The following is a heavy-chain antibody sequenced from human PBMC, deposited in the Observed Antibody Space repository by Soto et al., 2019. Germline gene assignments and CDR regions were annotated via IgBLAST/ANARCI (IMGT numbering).Heavy chain of an antibody. Sequence: EVPLVESGGGLVPPGGSLRLSCTGTGFSFSPAWMNWVRQAPGKGLEWVGRMKSYRGGGTTDYAATVQGRFTISRDDSKNTLYLQMNSLKFEDTALYFCIWQQDFYYGKAVWGQGTTVTVSS. CDR3: IWQQDFYYGKAV. CDR1: GFSFSPAW. CDR2: MKSYRGGGTT. D-gene: IGHD6-13*01. J-gene: IGHJ6*02. V-gene: IGHV3-15*07.